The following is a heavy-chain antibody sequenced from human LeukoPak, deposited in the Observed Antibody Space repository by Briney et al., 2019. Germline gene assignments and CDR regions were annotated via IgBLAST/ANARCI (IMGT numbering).Heavy chain of an antibody. CDR3: ARGLAAANGRYYYYYMDV. CDR2: TYYRSKLYN. V-gene: IGHV6-1*01. D-gene: IGHD6-13*01. Sequence: SQTLSLTCAISGDSFSSNSAAWNWVRQSPSRGLEWLGRTYYRSKLYNDYAVSVKSQITINPDPSKNQFSLKLSSVTAADTAVYYCARGLAAANGRYYYYYMDVWGKGTTVTVSS. J-gene: IGHJ6*03. CDR1: GDSFSSNSAA.